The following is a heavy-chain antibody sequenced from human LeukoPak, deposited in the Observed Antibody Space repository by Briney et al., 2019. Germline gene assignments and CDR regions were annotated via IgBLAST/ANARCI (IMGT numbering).Heavy chain of an antibody. D-gene: IGHD2-2*01. J-gene: IGHJ4*02. CDR1: GGTFSSYA. V-gene: IGHV1-69*13. CDR2: IIPIFGTA. CDR3: ARDGAPGTWPAGARFDY. Sequence: GASVKVSCKASGGTFSSYAISWVRQAPGQGLEWMGGIIPIFGTANYAQKFQGRVTITADESTSTAYMELSSLRSEDTAVYYCARDGAPGTWPAGARFDYWGQGTLVTVSS.